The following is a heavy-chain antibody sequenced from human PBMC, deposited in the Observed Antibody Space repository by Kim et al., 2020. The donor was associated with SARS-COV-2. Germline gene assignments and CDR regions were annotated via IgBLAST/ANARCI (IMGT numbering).Heavy chain of an antibody. D-gene: IGHD4-17*01. V-gene: IGHV3-9*01. CDR2: R. CDR3: AKAYGGKAADL. Sequence: RGDADSVKGRFTIAGNNANNSLYLQMNSLRAEDTALYYCAKAYGGKAADLWGRGTLVTVSS. J-gene: IGHJ2*01.